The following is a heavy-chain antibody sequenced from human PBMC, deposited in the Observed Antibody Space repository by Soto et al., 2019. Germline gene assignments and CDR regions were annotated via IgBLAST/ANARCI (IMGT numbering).Heavy chain of an antibody. CDR2: ISYDGSNK. Sequence: QVQLVESGGGVVQPGRSLRLSCAASGFTFSSYAMHWVRQAPGKGLEWVAVISYDGSNKDYADSVKGRFTISRDNSKNTLYLQMNSLRAEDTAVYYCARDSASPGSGSLVEIYYYYGMDVWGQGTTVTVSS. CDR1: GFTFSSYA. V-gene: IGHV3-30-3*01. CDR3: ARDSASPGSGSLVEIYYYYGMDV. J-gene: IGHJ6*02. D-gene: IGHD3-10*01.